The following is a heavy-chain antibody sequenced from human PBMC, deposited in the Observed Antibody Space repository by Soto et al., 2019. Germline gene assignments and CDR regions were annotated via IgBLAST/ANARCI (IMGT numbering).Heavy chain of an antibody. Sequence: PSETLSLTCAVYGGSFSGYYWSWIRQPPGKGLEWIGEINHSGSTNYNPSLKSRVTISVDTSKNQFSLKLSSVTAADTAVYYCARDDYGDYEFYYYGMDVWGQGTTVTAP. CDR2: INHSGST. J-gene: IGHJ6*02. D-gene: IGHD4-17*01. V-gene: IGHV4-34*01. CDR1: GGSFSGYY. CDR3: ARDDYGDYEFYYYGMDV.